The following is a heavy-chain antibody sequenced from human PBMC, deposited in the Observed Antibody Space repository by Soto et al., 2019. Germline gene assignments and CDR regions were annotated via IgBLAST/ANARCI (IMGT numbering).Heavy chain of an antibody. CDR1: GGSISSYY. CDR2: IYYSGST. CDR3: ARGQLWLLY. J-gene: IGHJ4*02. D-gene: IGHD5-18*01. V-gene: IGHV4-59*01. Sequence: KTSETLSLTCTVSGGSISSYYWSWIRQPPGKGLEWIGYIYYSGSTNYNPSLKSRVTISVDTSKNQFSLKLSSVTAADTAVYYCARGQLWLLYWGQGTLVTVSS.